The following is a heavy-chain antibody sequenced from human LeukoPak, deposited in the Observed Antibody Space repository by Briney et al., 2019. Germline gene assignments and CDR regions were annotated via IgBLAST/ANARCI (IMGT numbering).Heavy chain of an antibody. J-gene: IGHJ4*02. CDR1: GLTVSNHW. Sequence: PGGSLRLSCVASGLTVSNHWMSWVRQAPGKGLEWVANIREERGQEYYVDSVKGRFTISRDNSKNTLYLQMNSLRAEDTAVYYCAKEAYDSSGYYYVRTPFDYWGQGTLVTVSS. CDR2: IREERGQE. V-gene: IGHV3-7*03. D-gene: IGHD3-22*01. CDR3: AKEAYDSSGYYYVRTPFDY.